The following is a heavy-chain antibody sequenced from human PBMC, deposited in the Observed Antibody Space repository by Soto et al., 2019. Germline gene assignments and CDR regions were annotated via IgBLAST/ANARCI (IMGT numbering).Heavy chain of an antibody. CDR3: ARGPSTVTTNYFDY. Sequence: EVQLVESGGGLVQPGGSLRLSCAASGFTFSSYSMNWVRQAPGKGLEWVSYISSSSSTIYYADPVKGRFTISRDNAKNSLYLQMNSLRDEDTAVYYCARGPSTVTTNYFDYWGQGTLVTVSS. D-gene: IGHD4-17*01. CDR1: GFTFSSYS. CDR2: ISSSSSTI. J-gene: IGHJ4*02. V-gene: IGHV3-48*02.